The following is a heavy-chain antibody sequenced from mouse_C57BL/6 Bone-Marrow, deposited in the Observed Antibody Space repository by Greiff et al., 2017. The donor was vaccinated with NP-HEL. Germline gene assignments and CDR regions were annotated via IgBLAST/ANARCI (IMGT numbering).Heavy chain of an antibody. V-gene: IGHV3-6*01. J-gene: IGHJ1*03. D-gene: IGHD1-1*01. CDR2: ISYDGSN. Sequence: EESGPGLVKPSQSLSLTCSVTGYSITSGYYWNWIRQFPGNKLEWMGYISYDGSNNYNPSLKNRISITRDTSKNQFFLKLNSVTTEDTATYYCARRSYGSSFWYFDVWGTGTTVTVSS. CDR3: ARRSYGSSFWYFDV. CDR1: GYSITSGYY.